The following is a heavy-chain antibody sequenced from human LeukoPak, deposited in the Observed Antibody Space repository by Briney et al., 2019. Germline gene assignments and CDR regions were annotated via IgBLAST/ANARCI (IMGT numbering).Heavy chain of an antibody. V-gene: IGHV3-30*18. CDR3: AKDRGSMVREVPKGMDV. J-gene: IGHJ6*02. D-gene: IGHD3-10*01. Sequence: GGSLRLSCAASGFTFSSYSMHWVRQAPGKGLEWVAVISYDGSNQYYADSVKGRFTISRDNSKNTLYLQMNSLRAEDTAVYYCAKDRGSMVREVPKGMDVWGQGTTVTVSS. CDR1: GFTFSSYS. CDR2: ISYDGSNQ.